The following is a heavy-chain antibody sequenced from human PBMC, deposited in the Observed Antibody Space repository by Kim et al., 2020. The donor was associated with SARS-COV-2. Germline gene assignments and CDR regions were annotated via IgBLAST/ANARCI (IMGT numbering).Heavy chain of an antibody. J-gene: IGHJ6*02. Sequence: GGSLRLSCAASGFTFSSYGMHWVRQAPGKGLEWVAVIWYDGSNKYYADSVKGRFTISRDNSKNTLYLQMNSLRAEDTAVYYCARDFGYCSGGSCNGMDVWGQGTTVTVSS. D-gene: IGHD2-15*01. CDR3: ARDFGYCSGGSCNGMDV. CDR1: GFTFSSYG. CDR2: IWYDGSNK. V-gene: IGHV3-33*01.